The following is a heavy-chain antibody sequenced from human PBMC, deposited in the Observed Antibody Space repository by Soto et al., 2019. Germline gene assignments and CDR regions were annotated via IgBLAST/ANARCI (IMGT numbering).Heavy chain of an antibody. Sequence: GVSLRLSCAASGFNFSSYAMSWVRQAPGKGLEWVSAISINGQGIYYAESVRGRFSISRDNSRTTVFLHRDSLRAEATAVYYCAKDLPYPRDYFHYWAQGTLVTVSS. CDR3: AKDLPYPRDYFHY. V-gene: IGHV3-23*01. CDR2: ISINGQGI. J-gene: IGHJ4*02. CDR1: GFNFSSYA.